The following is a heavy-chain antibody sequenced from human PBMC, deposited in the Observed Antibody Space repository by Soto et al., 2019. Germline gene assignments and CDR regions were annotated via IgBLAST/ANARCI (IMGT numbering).Heavy chain of an antibody. CDR2: IWYDGSNK. CDR3: ARDRVDYGDYGVDY. D-gene: IGHD4-17*01. V-gene: IGHV3-33*01. CDR1: VFTFSSYG. J-gene: IGHJ4*02. Sequence: GGSMKLACAASVFTFSSYGMHWVRQAPGKGLEWVAVIWYDGSNKYYADSVKGRFTISRDNSKNTLYLQMNSLRAEDTAVYYCARDRVDYGDYGVDYWGQGTLVTVSS.